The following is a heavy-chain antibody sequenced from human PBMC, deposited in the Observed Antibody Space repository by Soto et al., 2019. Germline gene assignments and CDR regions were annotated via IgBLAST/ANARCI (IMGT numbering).Heavy chain of an antibody. J-gene: IGHJ4*02. D-gene: IGHD3-9*01. V-gene: IGHV4-59*01. CDR1: GGSIGGYY. CDR2: IYYSVSS. CDR3: ARVRERWQYIDWFYHFDK. Sequence: XATLSLTCTVSGGSIGGYYWGWIRQPPGKGLEWIGYIYYSVSSKYNPSLKSRVAMSADTTKNQLSLKLRSVTAADTAIYYCARVRERWQYIDWFYHFDKWGQGTLVTVXS.